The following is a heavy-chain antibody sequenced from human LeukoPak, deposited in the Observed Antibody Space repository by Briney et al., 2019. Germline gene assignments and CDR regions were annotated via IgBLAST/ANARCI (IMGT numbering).Heavy chain of an antibody. D-gene: IGHD2-15*01. CDR3: ARDAGQATPFDY. CDR2: IRCDGTT. V-gene: IGHV3-74*01. J-gene: IGHJ4*02. Sequence: PGGSLTLPCAASGFTVSSYWIHRVRQAPGKGLVWVSLIRCDGTTSFAASVQGRFTISRDNARNTLYLQMNSLAAEDTAVYYCARDAGQATPFDYWGPGTLVTVSS. CDR1: GFTVSSYW.